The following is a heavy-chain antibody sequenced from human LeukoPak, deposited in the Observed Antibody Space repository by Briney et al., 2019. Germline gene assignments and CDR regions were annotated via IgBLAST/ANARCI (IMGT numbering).Heavy chain of an antibody. CDR2: VHLDGRT. V-gene: IGHV4-59*12. Sequence: SSETLSLTCTVSGGSIRSYYWNWIRQPPGKGLEWIGEVHLDGRTNYNPSLKSRLIMSVDLPENHISLKLTSVTAADTAVYYCARDGGFYRPLDYSGQGTLVTVSS. CDR1: GGSIRSYY. J-gene: IGHJ4*02. CDR3: ARDGGFYRPLDY. D-gene: IGHD3-3*01.